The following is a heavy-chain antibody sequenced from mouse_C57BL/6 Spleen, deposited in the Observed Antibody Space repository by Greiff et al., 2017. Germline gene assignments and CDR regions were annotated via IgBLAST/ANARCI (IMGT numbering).Heavy chain of an antibody. CDR3: ARGRGYGSSMDY. Sequence: VQLQESGPELVKPGASVKISCKASGYAFSSSWMNWVKQRPGKGLEWIGRIYPGDGDTNYNGKFKGKATLTADKSSSTAYMQLSSLTSEDSAVYFCARGRGYGSSMDYWGQGTSVTVSS. CDR1: GYAFSSSW. CDR2: IYPGDGDT. V-gene: IGHV1-82*01. J-gene: IGHJ4*01. D-gene: IGHD2-2*01.